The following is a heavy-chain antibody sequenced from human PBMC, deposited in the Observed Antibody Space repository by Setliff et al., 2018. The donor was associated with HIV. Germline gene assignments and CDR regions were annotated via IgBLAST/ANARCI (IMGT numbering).Heavy chain of an antibody. CDR3: ARDSGGYNYGFAVGSFDY. J-gene: IGHJ4*02. D-gene: IGHD5-18*01. V-gene: IGHV4-59*01. Sequence: SETLSLTCTVSGVSITSYFWSWIRQPPGKGLEWIGFIYYSGSTSGGTNYNPSLKSRVTISLDTSKSQFSLKLTSVAAADTAVYYCARDSGGYNYGFAVGSFDYWGQGALVTVSS. CDR2: IYYSGSTSGGT. CDR1: GVSITSYF.